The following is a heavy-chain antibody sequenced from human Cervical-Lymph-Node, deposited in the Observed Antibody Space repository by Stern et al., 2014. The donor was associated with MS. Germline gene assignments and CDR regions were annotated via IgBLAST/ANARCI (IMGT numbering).Heavy chain of an antibody. CDR3: ASTSGWFGS. J-gene: IGHJ5*01. Sequence: VQLMQSGGGLVKPGGSLTLSCAASGFSFRTSSLNWVRQAPGKGLEWVSFISDTGTKTKYADAVQGRFTISRDNAKNSLFLQMSRLRVEDTAVYYCASTSGWFGSWGQGIQVTVSS. CDR1: GFSFRTSS. CDR2: ISDTGTKT. V-gene: IGHV3-21*01.